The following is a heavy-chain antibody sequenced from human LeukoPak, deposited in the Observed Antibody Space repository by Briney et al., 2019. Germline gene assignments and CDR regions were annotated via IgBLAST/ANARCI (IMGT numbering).Heavy chain of an antibody. D-gene: IGHD2-15*01. J-gene: IGHJ6*03. CDR3: ASSGADSRDYYYYMDV. Sequence: SETLSLTCTVSGGSISSSSYYWSWIRQPPGKGLEWIGYIYYSGSTNYNPSLKSRVTISVDTSKNQFSLKLSSVTAADTAVYYCASSGADSRDYYYYMDVWGKGTTVTVSS. CDR2: IYYSGST. CDR1: GGSISSSSYY. V-gene: IGHV4-61*01.